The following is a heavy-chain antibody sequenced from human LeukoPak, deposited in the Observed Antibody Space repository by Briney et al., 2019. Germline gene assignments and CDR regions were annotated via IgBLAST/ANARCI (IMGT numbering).Heavy chain of an antibody. J-gene: IGHJ4*02. CDR2: ISGSGGST. CDR3: AKVYYYDSSGTMAFDY. D-gene: IGHD3-22*01. V-gene: IGHV3-23*01. Sequence: GGSLRLSCAACGFTFRSYAMSWVRQAPGKGLEWVSAISGSGGSTYYADSVKGRFTISRDNSRNTLYLQMNSLRAEDTAVYYCAKVYYYDSSGTMAFDYWGQGTLVTVSS. CDR1: GFTFRSYA.